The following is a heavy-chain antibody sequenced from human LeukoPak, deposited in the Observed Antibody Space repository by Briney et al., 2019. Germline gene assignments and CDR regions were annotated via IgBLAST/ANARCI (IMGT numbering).Heavy chain of an antibody. CDR1: GGTFSSYT. CDR3: ARGGPDFWSGYYTGSEYYYYYYMDV. V-gene: IGHV1-69*02. J-gene: IGHJ6*03. Sequence: SVKVSCKASGGTFSSYTIGWVRQAPGQGLEWMGRIIPILGIANYAQKFQGRVTITADKSTSTAYMELSSLRSEDTAVYYCARGGPDFWSGYYTGSEYYYYYYMDVWGKGATVTVSS. D-gene: IGHD3-3*01. CDR2: IIPILGIA.